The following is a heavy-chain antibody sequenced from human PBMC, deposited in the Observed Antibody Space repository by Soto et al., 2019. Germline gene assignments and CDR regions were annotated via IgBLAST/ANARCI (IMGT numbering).Heavy chain of an antibody. CDR3: ARGGEGYNFGAVY. CDR2: IIPKLGSA. CDR1: GGGNLRDYR. Sequence: QVQLVQSGAEVKEPGSSVKVSCKASGGGNLRDYRTTWVRRAPGQGLEWMGGIIPKLGSANYGQKFQGRVTITAYDSTNSVYMGRRSLRSDDTAVYYGARGGEGYNFGAVYWGQGTPVTVSS. J-gene: IGHJ4*02. V-gene: IGHV1-69*01. D-gene: IGHD5-12*01.